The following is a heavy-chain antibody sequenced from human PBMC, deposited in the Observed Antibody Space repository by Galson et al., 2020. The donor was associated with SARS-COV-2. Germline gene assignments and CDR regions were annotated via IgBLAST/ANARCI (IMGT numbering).Heavy chain of an antibody. CDR1: GYSFTSYG. CDR3: SRDLGSGTLDH. V-gene: IGHV1-18*01. Sequence: ASVKVSCKASGYSFTSYGISWVRQAPGQGLEWMGWISAYNGNTNYAQKFQGRVTMTTDTSTNTAYMELRSLRSDDTAVYFCSRDLGSGTLDHWGQGTLVTVSS. CDR2: ISAYNGNT. J-gene: IGHJ4*02.